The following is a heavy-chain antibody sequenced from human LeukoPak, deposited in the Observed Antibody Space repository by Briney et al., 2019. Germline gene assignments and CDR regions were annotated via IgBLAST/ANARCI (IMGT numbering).Heavy chain of an antibody. Sequence: SETLSLTCTVSGGSMSNNYWSWIRQSPGKGLEWIGYIHYTRSATYNPSLKSRVTISVDTSNNHFSLKLRSVTAADTAVYYCARGGWSVDFWGQGTLVTVSS. J-gene: IGHJ4*02. D-gene: IGHD2-15*01. V-gene: IGHV4-59*08. CDR1: GGSMSNNY. CDR2: IHYTRSA. CDR3: ARGGWSVDF.